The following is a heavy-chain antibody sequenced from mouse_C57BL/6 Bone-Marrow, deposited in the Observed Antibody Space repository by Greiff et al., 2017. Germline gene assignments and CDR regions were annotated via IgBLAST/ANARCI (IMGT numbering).Heavy chain of an antibody. D-gene: IGHD2-3*01. CDR1: GFTFSSYG. J-gene: IGHJ2*01. V-gene: IGHV5-6*01. CDR2: ISSGGSYT. CDR3: ARRYDGYRYYFDY. Sequence: EVQRVESGGDLVKPGGSLKLSCAASGFTFSSYGMSWVRQTPDKRLEWVATISSGGSYTYYPDSVKGRFTISRDNAKNTLYLQMSSLKSEDTAMYYCARRYDGYRYYFDYWGQGTTLTVSS.